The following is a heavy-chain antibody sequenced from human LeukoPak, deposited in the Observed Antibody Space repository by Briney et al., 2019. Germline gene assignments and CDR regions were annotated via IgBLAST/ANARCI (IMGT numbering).Heavy chain of an antibody. V-gene: IGHV4-59*08. CDR1: GGSISSYY. D-gene: IGHD5-18*01. Sequence: SETLSLTCTVSGGSISSYYWSWIRQAPGKGLEWIGYIYYSGSTNYNPSLKSRVTISVDTSKNQFSLKLSSVTAADTAVYYCARYSYGSPNLIDYWGQGTLVTVSS. CDR3: ARYSYGSPNLIDY. J-gene: IGHJ4*02. CDR2: IYYSGST.